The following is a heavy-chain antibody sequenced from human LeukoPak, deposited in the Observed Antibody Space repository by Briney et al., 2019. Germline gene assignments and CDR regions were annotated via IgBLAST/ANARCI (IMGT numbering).Heavy chain of an antibody. CDR1: GFTFSDYS. V-gene: IGHV3-48*02. CDR2: IRSKSTDI. CDR3: ARVGLGYYSGDY. D-gene: IGHD3-22*01. J-gene: IGHJ4*02. Sequence: TGGSLRLSCAGSGFTFSDYSMNWVRQAPGKGLEWISYIRSKSTDIQYAESVKGRFTISRDNAKNSLYLQMNSLRDEDTAVYYCARVGLGYYSGDYWGQGTLVTVSS.